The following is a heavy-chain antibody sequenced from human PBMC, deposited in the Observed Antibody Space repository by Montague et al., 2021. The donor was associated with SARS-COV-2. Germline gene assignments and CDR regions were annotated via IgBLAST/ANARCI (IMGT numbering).Heavy chain of an antibody. J-gene: IGHJ4*02. CDR3: VRDGDHWDFDY. V-gene: IGHV3-74*01. CDR2: IKGDGTNT. CDR1: GFAFSDSW. Sequence: SLRLSCAASGFAFSDSWMHWVRQAPGKGLVWVSRIKGDGTNTIYADSVKGRFAISRDNAQNTVYLQMSSLRAEDAAVYYCVRDGDHWDFDYWGQGALVTVSS. D-gene: IGHD2-21*01.